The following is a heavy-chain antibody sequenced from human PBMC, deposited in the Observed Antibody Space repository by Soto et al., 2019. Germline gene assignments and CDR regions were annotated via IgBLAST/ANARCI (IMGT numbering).Heavy chain of an antibody. D-gene: IGHD3-3*01. CDR2: IGSKANNYAA. V-gene: IGHV3-73*01. CDR3: ARGVYPFWSGHPKGLDY. Sequence: GGSLRLSCATSGFTFSGSTLHWVRQASGKGLEWVGRIGSKANNYAAAYAVSLKGRFTISRDDSRNTAYLQMSSLKTEDTAVYYCARGVYPFWSGHPKGLDYWGQGTVVTVSS. CDR1: GFTFSGST. J-gene: IGHJ4*02.